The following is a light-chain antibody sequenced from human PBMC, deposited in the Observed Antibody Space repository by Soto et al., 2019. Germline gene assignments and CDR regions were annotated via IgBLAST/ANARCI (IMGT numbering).Light chain of an antibody. CDR1: NIGSKS. J-gene: IGLJ1*01. CDR3: QVWGISIDHLYV. V-gene: IGLV3-21*02. CDR2: DDS. Sequence: SYELTQPPSVSVAPGQTAKITCGGNNIGSKSVHWYQQTPGQAAVVVVYDDSDRRSGIPERFSGSSSGNTATLTISRVEAGDEADYYCQVWGISIDHLYVFGTGTKVTVL.